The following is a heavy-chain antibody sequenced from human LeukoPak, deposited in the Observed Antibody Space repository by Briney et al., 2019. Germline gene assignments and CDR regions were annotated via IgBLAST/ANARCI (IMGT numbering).Heavy chain of an antibody. V-gene: IGHV1-18*01. CDR2: ISAYNGNT. CDR1: GYTFTSYG. D-gene: IGHD6-13*01. CDR3: ARGIPSSSSWYFDFDYYYYGMDV. J-gene: IGHJ6*02. Sequence: ASVKVSCKASGYTFTSYGISWVRQAPGQGLEWMGWISAYNGNTNYAQKLQGRVTMTTDTSTSTAYMELRSLRSDDTAVYYCARGIPSSSSWYFDFDYYYYGMDVWGQGTTVTVSS.